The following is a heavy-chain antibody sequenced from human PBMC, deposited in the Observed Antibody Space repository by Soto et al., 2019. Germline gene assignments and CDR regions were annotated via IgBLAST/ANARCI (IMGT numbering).Heavy chain of an antibody. CDR1: GGSISSSNW. CDR3: ARDKGYSSGWDRQLSFHY. Sequence: SETLSLTCAVSGGSISSSNWWSWVRQPPGKGLEWIGEIYHSGSTNYNPSLKSRVTISVDKSKNQFSLKLSSVTAADTAVYYCARDKGYSSGWDRQLSFHYWGQGTLVTVSS. J-gene: IGHJ4*02. CDR2: IYHSGST. D-gene: IGHD6-19*01. V-gene: IGHV4-4*02.